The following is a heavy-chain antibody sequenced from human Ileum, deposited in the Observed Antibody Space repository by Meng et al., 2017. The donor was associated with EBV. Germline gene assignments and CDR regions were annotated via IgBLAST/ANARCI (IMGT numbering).Heavy chain of an antibody. CDR2: ANYTGST. J-gene: IGHJ4*02. V-gene: IGHV4-39*07. Sequence: QREVQEVGLGLGKPSEPRSLTSTVAGASALGRKYYWCWIRQAPGKGREWIGTANYTGSTSYNPSLKSRVTISVDTSKSQLSLKVDSVTAADPAINLCARDHGSSNWFYYWGQGTLVTVSS. CDR3: ARDHGSSNWFYY. D-gene: IGHD1-20*01. CDR1: GASALGRKYY.